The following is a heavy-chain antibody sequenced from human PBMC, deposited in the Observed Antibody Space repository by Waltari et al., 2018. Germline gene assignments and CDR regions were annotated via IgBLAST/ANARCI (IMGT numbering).Heavy chain of an antibody. Sequence: QLQLQESGPGLVKPSETLSLTCTVSGGSISSSSYYCGGIRQPPGKGLEWIGSIYYSGSTYYNPSLKSRVTISVDTSKNQFSLKLSSVTAADTAVYYCANHPSGYSYLYYFDYWGQGTLVTVSS. CDR2: IYYSGST. D-gene: IGHD5-18*01. CDR1: GGSISSSSYY. CDR3: ANHPSGYSYLYYFDY. V-gene: IGHV4-39*07. J-gene: IGHJ4*02.